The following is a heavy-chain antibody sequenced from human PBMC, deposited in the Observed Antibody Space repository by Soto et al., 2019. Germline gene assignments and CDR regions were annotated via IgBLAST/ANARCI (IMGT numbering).Heavy chain of an antibody. CDR3: AASPSFWQNYYYGAMDV. V-gene: IGHV1-58*01. CDR1: VFTFTSSA. Sequence: SVKVSCKTSVFTFTSSAVEWVRQARGQRHEWIGWIVVGSDNTNYAQKFQDRVTITRDLSTHTIYMDLRSLKSEDTAVYYCAASPSFWQNYYYGAMDVWGQGTTVTV. J-gene: IGHJ6*02. CDR2: IVVGSDNT.